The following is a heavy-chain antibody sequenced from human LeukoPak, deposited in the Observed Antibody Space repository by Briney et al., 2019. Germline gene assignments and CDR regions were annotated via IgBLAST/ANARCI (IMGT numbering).Heavy chain of an antibody. Sequence: GGSLRLSCAASGFTVSSNYMSWVRQAPGKGLEWVSVIYSGGSTYYADSVKGRFTISRDYSKNTLLLQMNSLRGDDTAVYYCTRGETNPFDYWGQGILVTVSS. V-gene: IGHV3-66*01. D-gene: IGHD1-14*01. CDR3: TRGETNPFDY. CDR1: GFTVSSNY. CDR2: IYSGGST. J-gene: IGHJ4*02.